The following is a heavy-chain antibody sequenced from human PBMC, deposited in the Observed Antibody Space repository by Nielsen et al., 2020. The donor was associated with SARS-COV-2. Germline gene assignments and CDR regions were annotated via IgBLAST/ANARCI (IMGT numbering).Heavy chain of an antibody. CDR2: ISYDGSNK. D-gene: IGHD1-1*01. V-gene: IGHV3-30*18. CDR3: AKELEPYYYYYGMDV. Sequence: GGSLRLSCAASGFTFSSYGMHWVRQAPGKGLEWVAVISYDGSNKYYADSVKGRFTISRDNSKNTLYLQMNSLRAEDTAVYYCAKELEPYYYYYGMDVWGQGTTVTVSS. CDR1: GFTFSSYG. J-gene: IGHJ6*02.